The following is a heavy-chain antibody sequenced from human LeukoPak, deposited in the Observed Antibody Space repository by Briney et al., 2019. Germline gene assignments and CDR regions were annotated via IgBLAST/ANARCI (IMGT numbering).Heavy chain of an antibody. Sequence: GASVKVSCKASGYTFTGYYMHWVRQAPGQGLEWMGWINPNSGGTNYAQKFQGRVTMTRDTSISTAYMELSRLRSDDTAVYYCARPHARYDSSGYYDYWGQGTLVTVSS. CDR3: ARPHARYDSSGYYDY. D-gene: IGHD3-22*01. CDR1: GYTFTGYY. J-gene: IGHJ4*02. CDR2: INPNSGGT. V-gene: IGHV1-2*02.